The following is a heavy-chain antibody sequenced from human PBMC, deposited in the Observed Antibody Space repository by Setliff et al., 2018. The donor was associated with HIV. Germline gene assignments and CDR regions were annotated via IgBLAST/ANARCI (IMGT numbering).Heavy chain of an antibody. CDR3: ARDQPTVYYTSWYDSGEYNWFDP. J-gene: IGHJ5*02. V-gene: IGHV1-69*13. CDR1: GGTFSNYG. Sequence: ASVKVSCKAYGGTFSNYGISWVRQAPGQGLEWMGGIIPIFGTANYAQKFQGRVTITADASTSTAYMELSSLSSEDMAVYYCARDQPTVYYTSWYDSGEYNWFDPWGQGTLVTVSS. D-gene: IGHD6-13*01. CDR2: IIPIFGTA.